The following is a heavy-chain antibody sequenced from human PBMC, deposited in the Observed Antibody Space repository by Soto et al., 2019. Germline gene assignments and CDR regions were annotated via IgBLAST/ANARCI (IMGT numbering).Heavy chain of an antibody. J-gene: IGHJ6*02. CDR2: IIPIFGTA. V-gene: IGHV1-69*01. CDR1: GGTFSSYA. CDR3: ARLRAYCSSTSCYTDDSSYGMDV. D-gene: IGHD2-2*02. Sequence: QVQLVQSGAEVKKPGSSVKVSCKASGGTFSSYAISWVRQAPGQGLEWMGGIIPIFGTANYAQKFQGRVTITADESTSTAYMELSSLRSEDTAVYYCARLRAYCSSTSCYTDDSSYGMDVWGQGTTVTVSS.